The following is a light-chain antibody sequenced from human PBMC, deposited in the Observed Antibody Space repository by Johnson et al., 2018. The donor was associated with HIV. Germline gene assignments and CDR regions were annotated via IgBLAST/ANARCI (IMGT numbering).Light chain of an antibody. Sequence: SVLTQPPSVSAAPGQKVTISCSGSSSNIGNNSVSWCQRLPGTAPKLLIHDTDERPPGIPDRFSGSKSGTSATLGITGLQTGGEADYYCGTWDSTLSAPHYVFGTGTNVTVL. J-gene: IGLJ1*01. CDR3: GTWDSTLSAPHYV. CDR1: SSNIGNNS. CDR2: DTD. V-gene: IGLV1-51*01.